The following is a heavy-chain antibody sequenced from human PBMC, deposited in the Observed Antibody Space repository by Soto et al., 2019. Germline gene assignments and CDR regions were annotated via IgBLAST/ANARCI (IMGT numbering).Heavy chain of an antibody. CDR3: ARDWSGYLALSGFDY. J-gene: IGHJ4*02. V-gene: IGHV1-69*13. CDR1: GGTFSSYA. CDR2: IIPIFGTA. D-gene: IGHD3-3*01. Sequence: GASVKVSCKASGGTFSSYAISWVRQAPGQGLEWMGGIIPIFGTANYAQKFQGRVTITADESTSTAYMELGSLRSEDTAVYYCARDWSGYLALSGFDYWGQGTLVTVSS.